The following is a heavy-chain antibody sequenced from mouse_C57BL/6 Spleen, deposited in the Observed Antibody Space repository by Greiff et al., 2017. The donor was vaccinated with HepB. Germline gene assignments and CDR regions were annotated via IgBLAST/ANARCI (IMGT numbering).Heavy chain of an antibody. V-gene: IGHV1-82*01. D-gene: IGHD2-4*01. J-gene: IGHJ3*01. CDR2: IYPGDGDT. CDR3: ARRYDYDGAWFAY. Sequence: VQLQQSGPELVKPGASVKISCKASGYAFSSSWMNWVKQRPGKGLEWIGRIYPGDGDTNYNGKFKGKATLTADKSSSTAYMQLSSLTSEDSAVYFCARRYDYDGAWFAYWGQGTLVTVSA. CDR1: GYAFSSSW.